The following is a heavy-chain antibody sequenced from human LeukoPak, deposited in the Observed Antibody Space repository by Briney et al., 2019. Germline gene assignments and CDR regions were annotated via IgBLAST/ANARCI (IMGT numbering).Heavy chain of an antibody. CDR1: GFTFSSYG. CDR3: AKDLDCSGGSCYSGRLQH. CDR2: IRYDGSNK. D-gene: IGHD2-15*01. V-gene: IGHV3-30*02. J-gene: IGHJ1*01. Sequence: GGSLRLSCAASGFTFSSYGMHWVRQAPGKGLEWVAFIRYDGSNKYYADSVKGRFTISRDNSKNTLYLQMNSLRAEDTAVYYCAKDLDCSGGSCYSGRLQHWGQGTLITVSS.